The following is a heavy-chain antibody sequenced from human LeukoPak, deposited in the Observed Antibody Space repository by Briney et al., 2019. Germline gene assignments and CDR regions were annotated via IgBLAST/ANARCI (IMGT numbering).Heavy chain of an antibody. CDR2: INWNGGST. D-gene: IGHD3-22*01. Sequence: GGSLRLSCAASGFTFDDYGMSWVRHAPGKGLEWVSGINWNGGSTGYADSVKGRFTISRDNAKNSLYLQMNSLRAEDTALYYCARVLEYYYDSSGYYLPDYWGQGTLVTVSS. CDR1: GFTFDDYG. V-gene: IGHV3-20*04. CDR3: ARVLEYYYDSSGYYLPDY. J-gene: IGHJ4*02.